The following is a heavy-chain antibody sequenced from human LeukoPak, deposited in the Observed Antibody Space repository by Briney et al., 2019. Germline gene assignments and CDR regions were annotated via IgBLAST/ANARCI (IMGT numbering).Heavy chain of an antibody. CDR2: IGGAGTAI. CDR3: ARYQLGSGPLGDAFDL. CDR1: GFIFSRHE. J-gene: IGHJ3*01. Sequence: GGSLRLSCVGSGFIFSRHEMHWVRQAPGKGLEWVSYIGGAGTAINYADSVKDRFTISRDNTKNSLYLQMNSLRAEDTAVYYCARYQLGSGPLGDAFDLWGQGTMVIVSS. V-gene: IGHV3-48*03. D-gene: IGHD5-24*01.